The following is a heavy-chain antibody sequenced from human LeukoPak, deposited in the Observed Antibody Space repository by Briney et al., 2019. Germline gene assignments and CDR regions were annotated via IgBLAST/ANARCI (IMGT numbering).Heavy chain of an antibody. CDR2: ISAYNGNT. CDR1: GYTFTSYG. J-gene: IGHJ4*02. CDR3: ARGSPGWLFSWVNYFDY. V-gene: IGHV1-18*01. D-gene: IGHD3-22*01. Sequence: GASVKVSCKASGYTFTSYGISWVRQAPGQGLEWMGWISAYNGNTNYAQKLQGRVTMTTDTSTSTAYMELRSLRSDDTAVYYCARGSPGWLFSWVNYFDYWGQGTLVTVSS.